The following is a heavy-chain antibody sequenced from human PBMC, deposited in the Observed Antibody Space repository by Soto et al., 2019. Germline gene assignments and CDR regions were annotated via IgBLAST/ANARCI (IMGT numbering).Heavy chain of an antibody. CDR2: IYWNDDK. Sequence: GLDLEWLALIYWNDDKRYSPSLKSRLTITKDTSKNQVVLTMTNMDPVDTATYYCAHSLRGGPFDYWGQGTLVTVSS. CDR3: AHSLRGGPFDY. V-gene: IGHV2-5*01. J-gene: IGHJ4*02. D-gene: IGHD2-15*01.